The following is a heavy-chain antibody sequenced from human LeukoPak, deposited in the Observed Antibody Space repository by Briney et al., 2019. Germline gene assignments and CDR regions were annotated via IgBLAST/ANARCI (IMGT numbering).Heavy chain of an antibody. Sequence: ASVKVSCKASGYTFTGYYMHWVRQAPGQGLERMGWINPNSGGTNYAPKFQGRVTMTRDTSISTAYMELSGLTSDDTAVYFCATYYSDTSARDWGQGTLVTVSS. V-gene: IGHV1-2*02. CDR1: GYTFTGYY. D-gene: IGHD3-22*01. J-gene: IGHJ4*02. CDR3: ATYYSDTSARD. CDR2: INPNSGGT.